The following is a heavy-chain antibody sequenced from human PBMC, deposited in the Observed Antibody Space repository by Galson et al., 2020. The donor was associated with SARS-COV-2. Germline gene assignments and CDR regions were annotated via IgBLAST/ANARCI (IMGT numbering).Heavy chain of an antibody. CDR1: GYTFTGYY. Sequence: ASVKVSCQASGYTFTGYYMHWVRQAPGQGLEWMGWINPNSGGTNYAQKFQGWVTMTRDTSISTAYMELSRLRSDDTAVYYCAREASSSGWYNYYMDVWGKGTTVTVSS. CDR3: AREASSSGWYNYYMDV. V-gene: IGHV1-2*04. J-gene: IGHJ6*03. CDR2: INPNSGGT. D-gene: IGHD6-19*01.